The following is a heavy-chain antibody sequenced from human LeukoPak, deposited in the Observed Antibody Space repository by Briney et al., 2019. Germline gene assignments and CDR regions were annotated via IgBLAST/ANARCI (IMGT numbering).Heavy chain of an antibody. CDR1: GDSVSSGSYY. V-gene: IGHV4-39*01. CDR2: IYHSGST. D-gene: IGHD3-9*01. Sequence: SETLSLTCTVSGDSVSSGSYYWGWIRQPQGKGLECIVSIYHSGSTYYSPSLRSRVTISVDTSKNQFSLKLSSVTAADTAVFYCARHFYDILTGYFFYFDYWGQGALVTVSS. J-gene: IGHJ4*02. CDR3: ARHFYDILTGYFFYFDY.